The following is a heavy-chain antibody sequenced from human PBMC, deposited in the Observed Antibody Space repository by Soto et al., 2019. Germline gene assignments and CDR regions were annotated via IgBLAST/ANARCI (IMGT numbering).Heavy chain of an antibody. J-gene: IGHJ6*02. CDR2: IYYSGSN. D-gene: IGHD2-2*01. CDR3: ARGGIVVVPAARSYGMDV. Sequence: SETLSLTCTVSGGSISSYYWSWIRQPPGKGLEWIGYIYYSGSNNYNPSLESRVTRSVETSKNQLSLKLSSVTAADTAVYYCARGGIVVVPAARSYGMDVWGQGTTVTVSS. CDR1: GGSISSYY. V-gene: IGHV4-59*01.